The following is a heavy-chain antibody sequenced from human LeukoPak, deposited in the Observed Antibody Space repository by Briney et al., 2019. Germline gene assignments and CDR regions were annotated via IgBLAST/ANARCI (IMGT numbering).Heavy chain of an antibody. J-gene: IGHJ4*02. CDR2: ISYDGSNK. CDR1: GFTLSSYW. Sequence: GGSLRLSCAASGFTLSSYWMSWVRQAPGKGLEWVAVISYDGSNKYYADSVKGRFTISRDNSKNTLYLQMNSLRAEDTAVYYCAKDGYNQGPFDYWGQGTLVTVSS. CDR3: AKDGYNQGPFDY. V-gene: IGHV3-30*18. D-gene: IGHD5-24*01.